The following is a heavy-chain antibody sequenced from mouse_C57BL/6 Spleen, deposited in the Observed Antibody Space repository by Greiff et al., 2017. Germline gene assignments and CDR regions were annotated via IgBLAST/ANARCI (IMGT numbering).Heavy chain of an antibody. CDR2: IYPGSGST. D-gene: IGHD2-2*01. CDR1: GYTFTSYW. Sequence: QVQLQQPGAELVKPGASVKMSCKASGYTFTSYWITWVKQRPGQGLEWIGDIYPGSGSTNYNEKFKSKATLTVDTSSSTAYMQLSSLTSEDSAVXYCAREGYDAPRDFDYWGQGTTLTVSS. CDR3: AREGYDAPRDFDY. J-gene: IGHJ2*01. V-gene: IGHV1-55*01.